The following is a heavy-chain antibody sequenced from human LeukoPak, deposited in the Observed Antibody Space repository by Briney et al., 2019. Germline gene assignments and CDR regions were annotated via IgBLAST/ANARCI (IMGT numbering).Heavy chain of an antibody. CDR3: ARDLAYSRLDY. Sequence: GGSLRLSCAVSGLTFSSSWMDWVRQAPGKGLEWVAGINPDGNRKYSADSVKGRFTISRDNAENSLYLQMNSLRVEDTAFYYCARDLAYSRLDYWGQGMLVTVSS. CDR2: INPDGNRK. CDR1: GLTFSSSW. D-gene: IGHD5-18*01. J-gene: IGHJ4*02. V-gene: IGHV3-7*01.